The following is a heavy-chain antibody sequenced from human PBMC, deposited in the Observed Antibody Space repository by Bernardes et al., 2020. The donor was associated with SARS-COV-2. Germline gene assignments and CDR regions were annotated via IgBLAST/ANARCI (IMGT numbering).Heavy chain of an antibody. V-gene: IGHV4-34*01. D-gene: IGHD3-10*01. CDR1: GGSFSGYY. Sequence: SESLSLTCAVYGGSFSGYYLSWIRQPPGKGLEWIGEINHSGSTNYNPSLKSRVTISVDTSKNQFSLKRSSVTAADTAVYYCARGFGPQYYYGSGSYFTALDPWGQGTLVTVSS. J-gene: IGHJ5*02. CDR2: INHSGST. CDR3: ARGFGPQYYYGSGSYFTALDP.